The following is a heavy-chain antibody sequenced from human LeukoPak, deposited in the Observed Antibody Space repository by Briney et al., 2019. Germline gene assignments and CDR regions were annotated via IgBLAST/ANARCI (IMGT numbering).Heavy chain of an antibody. J-gene: IGHJ4*02. CDR1: GFSFNSYA. CDR2: ISGSGGST. Sequence: GGSLRLSCAASGFSFNSYAMSWVRQTPGKGLEWVSAISGSGGSTYYADSVKGRFTISRDNSKNTLYLQMNSLRAEKTAIYYCATRLGSGYYYFDYWGQGTLVTVSS. CDR3: ATRLGSGYYYFDY. D-gene: IGHD3-22*01. V-gene: IGHV3-23*01.